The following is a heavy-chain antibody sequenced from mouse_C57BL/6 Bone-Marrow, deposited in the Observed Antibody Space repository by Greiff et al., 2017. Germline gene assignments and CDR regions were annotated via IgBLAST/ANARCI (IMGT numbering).Heavy chain of an antibody. J-gene: IGHJ1*03. Sequence: EVKLMESGGGLVKPGGSLKLSCAASGFTISSYAMSWVRQTPEQRLEWVATISDGGSYTYYPDNVKGRFTISRDNAKNNPYLQMSHLKSEDTAMXYCARVTGTWGYFDVWGTGTTVTVSS. V-gene: IGHV5-4*03. CDR2: ISDGGSYT. D-gene: IGHD4-1*01. CDR3: ARVTGTWGYFDV. CDR1: GFTISSYA.